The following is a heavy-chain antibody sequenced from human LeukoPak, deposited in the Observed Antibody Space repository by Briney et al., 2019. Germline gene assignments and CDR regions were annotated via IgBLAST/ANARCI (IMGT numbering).Heavy chain of an antibody. CDR1: GFTFSSYA. V-gene: IGHV3-30-3*01. Sequence: GRSLRLSCAASGFTFSSYAMHWARQAPGKGLEWVAVISYDGSNKYYADSVKGRFTISRDNSKNTLYLQMNSLRAEDTAVYYCARDRKTPMYYDFWSGTKYYYYGMDVWGQGTTVTVSS. CDR2: ISYDGSNK. CDR3: ARDRKTPMYYDFWSGTKYYYYGMDV. J-gene: IGHJ6*02. D-gene: IGHD3-3*01.